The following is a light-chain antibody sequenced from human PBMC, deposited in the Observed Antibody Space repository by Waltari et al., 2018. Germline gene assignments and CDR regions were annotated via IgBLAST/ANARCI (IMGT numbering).Light chain of an antibody. V-gene: IGLV2-14*03. CDR1: SSDVGFYNY. J-gene: IGLJ3*02. Sequence: QSALTQPASVSGSPGQSITISCTGTSSDVGFYNYVSWYQQYPGQAPKLILYDVFQRPSGVSNRFSGSKSGNTASLTISGLQTEDEGDYYCNSYTGSSSWVFGGGTKLTVL. CDR2: DVF. CDR3: NSYTGSSSWV.